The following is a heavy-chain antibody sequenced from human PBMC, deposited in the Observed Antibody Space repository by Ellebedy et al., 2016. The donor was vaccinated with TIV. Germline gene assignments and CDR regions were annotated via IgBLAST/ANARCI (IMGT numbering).Heavy chain of an antibody. CDR2: INHSGST. D-gene: IGHD6-19*01. V-gene: IGHV4-34*01. CDR1: GGSFSGYY. J-gene: IGHJ4*02. CDR3: ARQWPSTDY. Sequence: SETLSLTXAVYGGSFSGYYWSWIRQPPGKGLEWIGEINHSGSTNYNPSLKSRVTISVDTSKNQFSLKLSSVTAADTAVYYCARQWPSTDYWGQGTLVTVSS.